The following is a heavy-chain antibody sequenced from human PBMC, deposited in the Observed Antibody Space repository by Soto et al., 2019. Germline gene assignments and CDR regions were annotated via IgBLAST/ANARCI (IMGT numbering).Heavy chain of an antibody. CDR3: AKDKAYSSSWWDAFDI. Sequence: GGSLRLSCAASGFTFSSYAMSWVRQAPGKGLEWVSAISGSGGSTYYADSVKGRFTISRDNSKNTLYLQMNSLRAEDTAVYYCAKDKAYSSSWWDAFDIWGQGAMVTVS. CDR2: ISGSGGST. V-gene: IGHV3-23*01. J-gene: IGHJ3*02. CDR1: GFTFSSYA. D-gene: IGHD6-13*01.